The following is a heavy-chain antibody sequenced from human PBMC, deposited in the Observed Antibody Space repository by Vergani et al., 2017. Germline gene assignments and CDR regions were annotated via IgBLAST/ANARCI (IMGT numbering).Heavy chain of an antibody. CDR3: ARAGRGWELLRRAFDI. Sequence: QVQLVESGGGVVQPGRSLRLSCAASGFTFSSYAMHWVRQAPGKGLEWVAVISYDGSNKYYADSVKGRFTISRDNSKNTLYLQMNSVRVEDTAVYYCARAGRGWELLRRAFDIWGQGTMVTVSS. J-gene: IGHJ3*02. D-gene: IGHD1-26*01. CDR1: GFTFSSYA. V-gene: IGHV3-30-3*01. CDR2: ISYDGSNK.